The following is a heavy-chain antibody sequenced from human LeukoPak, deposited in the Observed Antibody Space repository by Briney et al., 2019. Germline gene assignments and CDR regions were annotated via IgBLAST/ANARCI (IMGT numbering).Heavy chain of an antibody. CDR2: INWNGGST. J-gene: IGHJ4*02. V-gene: IGHV3-20*04. D-gene: IGHD3-16*01. CDR1: GFTFDDYG. Sequence: GGPLRLSCAASGFTFDDYGMSGVRQAPGKGLEWVSGINWNGGSTGYADSVKGRFTISRDNAKNSLYLQMNSLTAEDTALYYCAWAVGKGGDYWGQGTLVTVSS. CDR3: AWAVGKGGDY.